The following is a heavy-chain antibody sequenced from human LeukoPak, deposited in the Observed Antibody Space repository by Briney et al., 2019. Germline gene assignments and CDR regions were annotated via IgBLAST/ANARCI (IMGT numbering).Heavy chain of an antibody. J-gene: IGHJ4*02. V-gene: IGHV4-34*01. CDR2: INHSGST. D-gene: IGHD3-10*01. CDR1: GGSFSGSY. CDR3: ARGRYYYGSGSYSDY. Sequence: SETLSLTCAVSGGSFSGSYWSWIRQPPGKGLEWIGEINHSGSTNYNPSLKSRVTISVDTSKNQFSLKLSSVTAADTAVYYCARGRYYYGSGSYSDYWSQGTLVTVSS.